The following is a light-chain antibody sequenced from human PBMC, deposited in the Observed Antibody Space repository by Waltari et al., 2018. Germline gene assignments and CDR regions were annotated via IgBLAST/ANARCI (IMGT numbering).Light chain of an antibody. J-gene: IGKJ4*01. V-gene: IGKV3-11*01. CDR3: QQRSNWLLT. CDR2: DAS. CDR1: QSVSSY. Sequence: EIVLTQSPATLSLSPGERATLPCRASQSVSSYLAGYQQQPGQAPRLLIYDASNRATGIPARFSGSGSGTDFTLTISSLEPEDFAVYYCQQRSNWLLTFGGGTKVEIK.